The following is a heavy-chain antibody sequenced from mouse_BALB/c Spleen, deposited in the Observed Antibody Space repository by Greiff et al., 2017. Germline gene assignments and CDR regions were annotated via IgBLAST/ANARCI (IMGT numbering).Heavy chain of an antibody. V-gene: IGHV1-4*01. D-gene: IGHD1-2*01. J-gene: IGHJ2*01. CDR1: GYTFTSYW. CDR2: INPSTGYT. CDR3: ARSITTAFDY. Sequence: VQLQQSGTVLARPGASVKMSCKASGYTFTSYWMHWVKQRPGQGLEWIGYINPSTGYTEYNQKFKDKATLTADKSSSTAYMQLSSLTSEDSAVYYCARSITTAFDYWGQGTTLTVSS.